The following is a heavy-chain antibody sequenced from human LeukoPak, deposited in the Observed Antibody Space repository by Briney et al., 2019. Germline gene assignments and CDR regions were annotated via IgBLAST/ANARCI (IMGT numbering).Heavy chain of an antibody. Sequence: SETLSLTCAVYGGSFSGYYWSWIRQPPGKGLEWIGEIKHSGRTNYNPSLKSRVTISVDTSQNQFSLKLSSVTAADTAVYYCARGGYDFWSGYPLDYWGQGTLVSVSS. CDR2: IKHSGRT. CDR3: ARGGYDFWSGYPLDY. CDR1: GGSFSGYY. D-gene: IGHD3-3*01. J-gene: IGHJ4*02. V-gene: IGHV4-34*01.